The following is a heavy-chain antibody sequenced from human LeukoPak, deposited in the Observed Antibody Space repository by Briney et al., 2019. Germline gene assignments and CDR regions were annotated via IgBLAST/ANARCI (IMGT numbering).Heavy chain of an antibody. CDR3: ARGSHFTDY. CDR2: IYTSGST. J-gene: IGHJ4*02. D-gene: IGHD3-3*02. CDR1: GGSISSSSYY. V-gene: IGHV4-61*02. Sequence: SETLSLTCTVSGGSISSSSYYWGWIRQPPGKGLEWIGRIYTSGSTNYNPSLKSRVTISVDTSKNQFSLKLSSVTAADTAVYYCARGSHFTDYWGQGTLVTVSS.